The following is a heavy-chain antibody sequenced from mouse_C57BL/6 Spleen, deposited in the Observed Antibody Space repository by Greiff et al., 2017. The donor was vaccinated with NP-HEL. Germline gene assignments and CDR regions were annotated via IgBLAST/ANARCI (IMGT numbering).Heavy chain of an antibody. CDR2: IDPEDGET. V-gene: IGHV14-2*01. D-gene: IGHD2-3*01. J-gene: IGHJ3*01. Sequence: VQLKESGAELVKPGASVKLSCTASGFNIKDYYMHWVKQRTEQGLEWIGRIDPEDGETKYAPKFPGKATITADTSSNPAYLQLSSLTSEDTAVYYCARDDGTLWFAYWGQGTLVTVSA. CDR1: GFNIKDYY. CDR3: ARDDGTLWFAY.